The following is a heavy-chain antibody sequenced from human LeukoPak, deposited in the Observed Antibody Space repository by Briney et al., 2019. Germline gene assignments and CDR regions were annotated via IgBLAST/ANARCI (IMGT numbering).Heavy chain of an antibody. V-gene: IGHV3-30*04. J-gene: IGHJ4*02. CDR2: LSYDGSNK. CDR1: GFTFSSYA. Sequence: GRSLRLSCAASGFTFSSYAMHWVRQAPGKGLEWVAVLSYDGSNKYYADSVKGRFTISRDNSKNTLYLQMNSLRAEDTAVYYCARSVTGSHYFDYWGQGTLVTVSS. CDR3: ARSVTGSHYFDY. D-gene: IGHD4-11*01.